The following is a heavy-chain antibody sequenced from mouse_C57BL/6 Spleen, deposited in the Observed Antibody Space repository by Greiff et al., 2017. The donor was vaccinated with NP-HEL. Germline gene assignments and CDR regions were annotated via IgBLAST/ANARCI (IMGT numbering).Heavy chain of an antibody. CDR1: GYTFTSYW. CDR2: IDPSDSYT. D-gene: IGHD1-1*01. CDR3: ARRYYSASSYSYFDV. J-gene: IGHJ1*03. V-gene: IGHV1-59*01. Sequence: QVQLQQPGAELVRPGTSVKLSCKASGYTFTSYWMHWVKQRPGQGLEWIGVIDPSDSYTNYNQKFKGKATLTVDTSSSTASMQRSSLSSVDSAVYYCARRYYSASSYSYFDVWGTGTTVTVSS.